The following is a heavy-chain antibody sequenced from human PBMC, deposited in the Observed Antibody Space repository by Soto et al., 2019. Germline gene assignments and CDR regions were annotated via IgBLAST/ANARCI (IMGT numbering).Heavy chain of an antibody. V-gene: IGHV3-7*01. CDR2: INQDGSEK. D-gene: IGHD4-4*01. Sequence: GGSLRLSXAASGFTSSGYWMTWVRQAPGKGLEWVANINQDGSEKYYVDSVKGRFTISRDNAKDSLYLQMNSLRAEDTAIYYCARDYSNPRGRFDPWGQGTLVTVSS. CDR1: GFTSSGYW. J-gene: IGHJ5*02. CDR3: ARDYSNPRGRFDP.